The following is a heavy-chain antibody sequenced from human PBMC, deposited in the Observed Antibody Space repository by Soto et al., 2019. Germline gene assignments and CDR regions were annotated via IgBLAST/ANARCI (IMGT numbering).Heavy chain of an antibody. J-gene: IGHJ4*02. CDR2: ISGSGGST. CDR3: ASASTPTEY. V-gene: IGHV3-23*01. D-gene: IGHD6-6*01. Sequence: GGSLRLSCAASGFTFSSYAMSWVRQAPGKGLEWVSAISGSGGSTYYVDSVKGRFSISRDNSRNILFLQMNSLKAEDTAVYYCASASTPTEYWGQGTQVTVSS. CDR1: GFTFSSYA.